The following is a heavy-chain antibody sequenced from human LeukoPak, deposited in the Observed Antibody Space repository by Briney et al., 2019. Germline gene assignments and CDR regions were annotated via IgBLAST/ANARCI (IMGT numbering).Heavy chain of an antibody. CDR3: AREDYGTGSYYRGDALDI. Sequence: SETLSLTCAVSGGSVSGYYWTWVRQPLGKGLEWIGEISHTGGANYNPSLKSRVTIGLDTSKKQLSLKLESVTAADTAVYYCAREDYGTGSYYRGDALDIWGHGTMVTVSS. CDR1: GGSVSGYY. D-gene: IGHD3-10*01. CDR2: ISHTGGA. V-gene: IGHV4-34*01. J-gene: IGHJ3*02.